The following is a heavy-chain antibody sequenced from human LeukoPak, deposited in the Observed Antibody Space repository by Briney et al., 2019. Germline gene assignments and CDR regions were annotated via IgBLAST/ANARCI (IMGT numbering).Heavy chain of an antibody. D-gene: IGHD1-1*01. V-gene: IGHV4-59*01. J-gene: IGHJ4*02. Sequence: SETLSLTCTVSGGSISSYYWSWIRQPPGKGLEWIGYIYYSGSTNYNPSLTSRVTISVDTSKNQFSLKLSSVTAADTAVYYCAKGNGIDYWGQGTLVTVSS. CDR3: AKGNGIDY. CDR1: GGSISSYY. CDR2: IYYSGST.